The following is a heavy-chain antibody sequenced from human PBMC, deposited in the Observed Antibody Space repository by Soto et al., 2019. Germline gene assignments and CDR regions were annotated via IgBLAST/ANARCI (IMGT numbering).Heavy chain of an antibody. J-gene: IGHJ4*02. D-gene: IGHD3-16*01. Sequence: EVQLLESGGGLVQPGGSLRLSCAASGFIFNSYAMSWVRQAPGKGLEWVSTLTSTGGTYYADSVKGRFPISRDNSKNTLYLQMNNLTAADTAVYYCAKDGDLCSGYFDYWGQGTLVTVSS. CDR2: LTSTGGT. V-gene: IGHV3-23*01. CDR3: AKDGDLCSGYFDY. CDR1: GFIFNSYA.